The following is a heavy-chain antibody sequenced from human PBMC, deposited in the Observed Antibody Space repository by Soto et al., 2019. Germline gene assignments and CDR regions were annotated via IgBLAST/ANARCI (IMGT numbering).Heavy chain of an antibody. CDR3: ARHAISALGVNNFDY. V-gene: IGHV4-39*01. Sequence: QLQLQESGPGQVKPSETLSLTCTVSGDSISSSIYYWGWIRQPPGKGLEWIGTKYYSGGTYYNLSLKSRVTISVDTSKNQLSLRLSSVTAADTAVYYCARHAISALGVNNFDYWGQGTLVTVSS. J-gene: IGHJ4*02. CDR1: GDSISSSIYY. D-gene: IGHD3-10*01. CDR2: KYYSGGT.